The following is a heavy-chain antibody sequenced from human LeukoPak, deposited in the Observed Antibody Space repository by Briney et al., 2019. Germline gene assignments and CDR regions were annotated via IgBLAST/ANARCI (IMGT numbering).Heavy chain of an antibody. CDR3: ARLGSSSSFRWFDP. J-gene: IGHJ5*02. Sequence: SETLSLTCAVYGGSFSGYYWSWTRQPPGKGLEWIGEINHSGSTNYNPSLKSRVTISVDTSKNQFSLKLSSVTAADTAVYYCARLGSSSSFRWFDPWGQGTLVTVSS. CDR2: INHSGST. V-gene: IGHV4-34*01. CDR1: GGSFSGYY. D-gene: IGHD6-6*01.